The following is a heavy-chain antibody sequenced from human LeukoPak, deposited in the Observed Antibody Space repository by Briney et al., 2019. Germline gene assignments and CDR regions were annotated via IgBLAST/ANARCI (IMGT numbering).Heavy chain of an antibody. CDR1: GGSISSGGYY. CDR2: INHSGST. J-gene: IGHJ4*02. CDR3: ARTTYYYDSSGYPFDY. Sequence: PSETLSLTCSVSGGSISSGGYYWAWIRQPPGKGLEWIGEINHSGSTNYNPSLKSRVTISVDTSKNQFSLKLSSVTAADTAVYYCARTTYYYDSSGYPFDYWGQGTLVTVSS. D-gene: IGHD3-22*01. V-gene: IGHV4-39*07.